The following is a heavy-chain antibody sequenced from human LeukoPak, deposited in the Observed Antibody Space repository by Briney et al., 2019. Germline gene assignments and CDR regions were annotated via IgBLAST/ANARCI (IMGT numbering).Heavy chain of an antibody. CDR1: GGSFSGYY. Sequence: SGTLSLTCAVYGGSFSGYYWSWIRQPPGKGLEWIGEINHSGSTNYNPSLKSRVTISVDTSKNQFSLKLSSVTAADTAVYYCARESVNDYWGQGTLVTVSS. CDR2: INHSGST. V-gene: IGHV4-34*01. D-gene: IGHD5/OR15-5a*01. CDR3: ARESVNDY. J-gene: IGHJ4*02.